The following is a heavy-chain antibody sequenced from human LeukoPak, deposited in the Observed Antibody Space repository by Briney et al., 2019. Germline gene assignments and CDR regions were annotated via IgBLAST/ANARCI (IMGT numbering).Heavy chain of an antibody. Sequence: GGSPRLSCAASGFTFSSYSMNWVRQAPGKGLEWVSSISSSSSHRYYADSVKGRFTISRDNAKNSLYLQMNSLRAEDTAVYCCALGYDILTGRFDYWGQGTLVTVSS. CDR2: ISSSSSHR. D-gene: IGHD3-9*01. V-gene: IGHV3-21*01. CDR1: GFTFSSYS. J-gene: IGHJ4*02. CDR3: ALGYDILTGRFDY.